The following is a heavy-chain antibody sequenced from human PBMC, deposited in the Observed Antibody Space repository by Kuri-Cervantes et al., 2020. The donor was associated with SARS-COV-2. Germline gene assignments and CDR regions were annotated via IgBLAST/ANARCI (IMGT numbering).Heavy chain of an antibody. CDR3: ATSIYVWGSYRLAGFPDY. V-gene: IGHV1-24*01. D-gene: IGHD3-16*02. J-gene: IGHJ4*02. CDR2: FDPEDGET. CDR1: GYTLTELS. Sequence: ASVKVSCKVSGYTLTELSMHWVRQAPGKGLEWMGGFDPEDGETSYAQKFQGRVTMTEDTSTDTAYMELSSLRSEDTAVYYCATSIYVWGSYRLAGFPDYWGQGTLVTVSS.